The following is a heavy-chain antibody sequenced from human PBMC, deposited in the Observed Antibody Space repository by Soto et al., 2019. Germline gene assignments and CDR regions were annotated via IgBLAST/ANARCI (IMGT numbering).Heavy chain of an antibody. V-gene: IGHV4-31*03. CDR3: ARDERSGYTFEP. CDR1: GGSSSNGGYY. J-gene: IGHJ5*02. CDR2: IYYSGTT. Sequence: QVQLQESGPGLVQPSQTLSLTCTVSGGSSSNGGYYWSWIRQHPGKGLEWIGYIYYSGTTYYNPSLTSRLTLSFDTSRNHLCLEVISVTAADTAVYYCARDERSGYTFEPWGKGTLVTVSS. D-gene: IGHD3-3*01.